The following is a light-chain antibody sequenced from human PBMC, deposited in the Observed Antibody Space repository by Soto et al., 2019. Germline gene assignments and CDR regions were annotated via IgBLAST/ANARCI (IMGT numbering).Light chain of an antibody. Sequence: DIQMTQSPSSVSAYVGDRVTIAFRASQDISIHLAWVQQKPGKAPKSLIFGASSLQSGVPSKFSGSGSGTDFTLTIDSLQPEDFATYYCQQYHNYPPSFGHGTKVEIK. V-gene: IGKV1-16*02. CDR2: GAS. CDR1: QDISIH. J-gene: IGKJ1*01. CDR3: QQYHNYPPS.